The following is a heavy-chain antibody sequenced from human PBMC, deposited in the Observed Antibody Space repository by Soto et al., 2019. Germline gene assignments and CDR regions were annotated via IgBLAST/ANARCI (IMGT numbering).Heavy chain of an antibody. D-gene: IGHD3-3*02. V-gene: IGHV3-7*01. CDR2: INPDGSAK. J-gene: IGHJ4*02. CDR3: ARGPF. Sequence: EVQMVASGGGVVQPGGSLRLSCAASGFTFSDQWMSWVRQAPGEGLEWVANINPDGSAKSHVDSVEGRFTISRDNAKNSLYLQMNTLRVEDTAVYYCARGPFWGQGTLVTVSS. CDR1: GFTFSDQW.